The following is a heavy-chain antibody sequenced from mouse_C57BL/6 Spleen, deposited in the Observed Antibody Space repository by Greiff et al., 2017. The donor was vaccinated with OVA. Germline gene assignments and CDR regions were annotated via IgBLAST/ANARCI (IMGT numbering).Heavy chain of an antibody. Sequence: VQLKESGGGLVQPGGSLKLSCAASGFTFSDYGMAWVRQAPRKGPEWVAFISNLAYSIYYADTVTGRFTISRENAKNTLYLEMSSLRSEDTTMYYCARLLRTYAMDYWGQGTSVTVSS. CDR1: GFTFSDYG. J-gene: IGHJ4*01. CDR3: ARLLRTYAMDY. CDR2: ISNLAYSI. V-gene: IGHV5-15*01. D-gene: IGHD1-1*01.